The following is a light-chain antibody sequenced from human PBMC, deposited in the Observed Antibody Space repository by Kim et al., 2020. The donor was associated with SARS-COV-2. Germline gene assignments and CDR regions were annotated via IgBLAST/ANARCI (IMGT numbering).Light chain of an antibody. CDR3: QQYSNWPPVT. CDR2: GAS. V-gene: IGKV3-15*01. Sequence: EIVMTQSPATLSVSPGERATLSCRASQSVSSNLAWYQQKPGQPPRLLIYGASTRATGIPARFSGSGSGTEFTLTISSLQSEDFAVYYCQQYSNWPPVTFGPGTKVDIK. CDR1: QSVSSN. J-gene: IGKJ3*01.